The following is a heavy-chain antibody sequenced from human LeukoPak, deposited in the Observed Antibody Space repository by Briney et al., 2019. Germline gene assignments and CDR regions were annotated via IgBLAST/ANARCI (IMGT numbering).Heavy chain of an antibody. CDR2: IYYSGST. CDR1: GGSISSYY. D-gene: IGHD4-17*01. J-gene: IGHJ4*02. CDR3: ARLDVTTRDSFDY. Sequence: SETLSLTCTVSGGSISSYYWSWIRQPPGKGLEWIGYIYYSGSTNYNPSLKSRVTISVDTSKNQFSLNLSSVTAADTAVYYCARLDVTTRDSFDYWGQGTLVTVSS. V-gene: IGHV4-59*08.